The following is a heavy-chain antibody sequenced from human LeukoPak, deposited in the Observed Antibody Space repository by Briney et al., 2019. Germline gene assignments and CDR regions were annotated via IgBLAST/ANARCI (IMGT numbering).Heavy chain of an antibody. V-gene: IGHV3-9*01. CDR1: GFTFDDYA. Sequence: GGSLRLSCAASGFTFDDYAMHWVRQAPGKGLEWVSGISWNSGSIGYADSVKGRFTISRDNAKNSLYLQMNSLRAEDTALYYCAKDSERPNDAFDIWGQGTMVTVSS. J-gene: IGHJ3*02. CDR2: ISWNSGSI. CDR3: AKDSERPNDAFDI.